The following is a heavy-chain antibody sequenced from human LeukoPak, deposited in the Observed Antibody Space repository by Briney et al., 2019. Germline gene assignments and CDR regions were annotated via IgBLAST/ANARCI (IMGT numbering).Heavy chain of an antibody. V-gene: IGHV4-38-2*02. CDR2: IYHSGIT. Sequence: SETLSLTCTVSGYSIRSGFYWGWIRQPPGKRLECIGNIYHSGITYYTPSLKSRVTISVDTSKNQFYLKLSSVTAADTAVYYCARAVGSFDWLPLFDYWGQRTLVTVSS. CDR3: ARAVGSFDWLPLFDY. CDR1: GYSIRSGFY. J-gene: IGHJ4*02. D-gene: IGHD3-9*01.